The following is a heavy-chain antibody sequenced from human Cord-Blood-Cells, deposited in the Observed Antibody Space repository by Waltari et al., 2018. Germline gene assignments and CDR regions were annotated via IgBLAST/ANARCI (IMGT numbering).Heavy chain of an antibody. CDR3: ARHGGSWYYFDY. J-gene: IGHJ4*02. V-gene: IGHV4-34*01. Sequence: VQLQQWGAGLLKPSETLSLTCAVYGGSFSGYYWSWIRQPPGKGLEWIGEINHSGSTNYNPSLKSRVTISVDTSKNQFSLKLSSVTAADTAVYYCARHGGSWYYFDYWGQGTLVTVSS. D-gene: IGHD6-13*01. CDR2: INHSGST. CDR1: GGSFSGYY.